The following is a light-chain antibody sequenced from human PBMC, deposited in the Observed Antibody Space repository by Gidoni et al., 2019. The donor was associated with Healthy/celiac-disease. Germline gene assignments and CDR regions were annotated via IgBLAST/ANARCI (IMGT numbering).Light chain of an antibody. V-gene: IGKV3-15*01. CDR2: GAS. Sequence: DIVMTQSPATLSVSPGERATLSCRASQSVSSNLAWYQQKPGQVPRLLIYGASTRATGIPARFSGSGSGTEFTLTISSLQSEDFAVYYCQQYNNWPITCGQGTRLEIK. J-gene: IGKJ5*01. CDR3: QQYNNWPIT. CDR1: QSVSSN.